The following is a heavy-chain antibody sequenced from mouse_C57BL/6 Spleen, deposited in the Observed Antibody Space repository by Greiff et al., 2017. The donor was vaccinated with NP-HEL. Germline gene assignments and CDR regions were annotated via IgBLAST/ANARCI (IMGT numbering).Heavy chain of an antibody. V-gene: IGHV5-6*02. CDR3: ARREMVTTEGHYFDY. Sequence: DVKLVESGGDLVKPGGSLKLSCAASGFTFSSYGMSWVRQTPDKRLEWVATISSGGSYTYYPDSVKGRFTFSRDNAKNTLYLQMSSRKSEDTAMYYCARREMVTTEGHYFDYWGQGTTLTVSS. D-gene: IGHD2-2*01. CDR2: ISSGGSYT. J-gene: IGHJ2*01. CDR1: GFTFSSYG.